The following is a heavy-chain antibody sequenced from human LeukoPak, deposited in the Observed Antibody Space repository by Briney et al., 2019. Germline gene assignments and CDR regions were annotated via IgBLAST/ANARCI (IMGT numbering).Heavy chain of an antibody. CDR1: GYSFTSYW. J-gene: IGHJ6*03. CDR2: IYPGDSDT. D-gene: IGHD5-18*01. Sequence: HGESLKISCKGSGYSFTSYWIGWVRQMPGKGLEWMGIIYPGDSDTRYSPPFQGQVTISVDKSISTAYLQWSSLKASDTAMYYCARVDTAMRDYYYYMDVWGKGTTVTVSS. CDR3: ARVDTAMRDYYYYMDV. V-gene: IGHV5-51*01.